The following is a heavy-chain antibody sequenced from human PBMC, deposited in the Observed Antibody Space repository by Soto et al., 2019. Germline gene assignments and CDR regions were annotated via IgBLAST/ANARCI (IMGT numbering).Heavy chain of an antibody. CDR2: ISAYNGNT. CDR1: GYTFTSYG. J-gene: IGHJ6*02. Sequence: AASVKVSCKASGYTFTSYGISWVRQDPGQGLEWMGWISAYNGNTNYAQRLQGRVTMTTDTSTSTAYMELRSLRSDDTAVYYCARDQPYNWNYGLSPEEDYYYYYGMDVWGQGTTVTVSS. D-gene: IGHD1-1*01. V-gene: IGHV1-18*01. CDR3: ARDQPYNWNYGLSPEEDYYYYYGMDV.